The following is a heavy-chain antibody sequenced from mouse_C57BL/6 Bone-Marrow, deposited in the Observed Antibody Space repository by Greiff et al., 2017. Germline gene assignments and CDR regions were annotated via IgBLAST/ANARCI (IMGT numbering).Heavy chain of an antibody. D-gene: IGHD1-1*02. J-gene: IGHJ1*03. CDR1: GFTFSDYG. V-gene: IGHV5-15*01. CDR3: ARHRGTFYGDFDV. CDR2: ISNLAYSI. Sequence: EVQVVESGGGLVQPGGSLKLSCAASGFTFSDYGMAWVRQAPRKGPEWVAFISNLAYSIYYADTVTGRFTISSENAKNTLYLEMSSLRSEDTAMYCCARHRGTFYGDFDVWGTGTTVTVSS.